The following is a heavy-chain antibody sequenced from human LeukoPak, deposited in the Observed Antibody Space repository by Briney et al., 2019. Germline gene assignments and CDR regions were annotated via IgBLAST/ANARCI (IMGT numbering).Heavy chain of an antibody. D-gene: IGHD1-26*01. V-gene: IGHV3-30*04. CDR3: ARDQWELPDY. CDR1: GFTFSSYA. Sequence: GGSLRLSCAASGFTFSSYAMHWVRQAPGKGLEWVAVISYDGSNKYYADSVKGRFTISGDNSKNTLYLQMNSLRAEDTAVYYCARDQWELPDYWGQGTLVTVSS. CDR2: ISYDGSNK. J-gene: IGHJ4*02.